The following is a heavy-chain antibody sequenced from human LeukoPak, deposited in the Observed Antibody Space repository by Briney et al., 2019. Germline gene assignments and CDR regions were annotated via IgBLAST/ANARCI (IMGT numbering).Heavy chain of an antibody. Sequence: PGRSLRLSCAASGFTFSSYAMHWVRQAPGKGLEWVAVISYDGSNKYYADSVKGRFTISRDNSKNTLYLQMNSLRAEDTAVYYCARESNYCSSTSCYTSVPDPIDYWGQGTLVTVSS. CDR2: ISYDGSNK. J-gene: IGHJ4*02. D-gene: IGHD2-2*02. CDR3: ARESNYCSSTSCYTSVPDPIDY. V-gene: IGHV3-30-3*01. CDR1: GFTFSSYA.